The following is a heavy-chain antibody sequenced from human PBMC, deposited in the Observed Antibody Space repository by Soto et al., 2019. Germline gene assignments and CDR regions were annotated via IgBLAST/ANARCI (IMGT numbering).Heavy chain of an antibody. V-gene: IGHV4-61*01. CDR3: ARSQRGRTAFTFDY. D-gene: IGHD3-16*01. Sequence: TLSLTCAVSGDSVSNDNYYWSWIRQPPGKGLEWIGYIYYSGTTNYNSYLKSRLSLSVDMSKNQFSLKLASVTAADTAVYFCARSQRGRTAFTFDYWGQGALVTVSS. J-gene: IGHJ4*02. CDR1: GDSVSNDNYY. CDR2: IYYSGTT.